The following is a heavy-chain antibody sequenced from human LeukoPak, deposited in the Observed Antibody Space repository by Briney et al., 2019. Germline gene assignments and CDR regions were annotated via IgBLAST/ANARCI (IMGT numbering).Heavy chain of an antibody. V-gene: IGHV3-30*03. D-gene: IGHD2-15*01. J-gene: IGHJ4*02. CDR2: ISYDGSIN. CDR3: ARDRRYCGGGSCYFDYFFDY. CDR1: GFTFSSYG. Sequence: GGSLRLSCAASGFTFSSYGMHWVRQAPGKGLEWVAVISYDGSINFYAASVKGRFTISRDNSKNTLYLQMNSLRAEDTALYFCARDRRYCGGGSCYFDYFFDYWGQGTLVTVSS.